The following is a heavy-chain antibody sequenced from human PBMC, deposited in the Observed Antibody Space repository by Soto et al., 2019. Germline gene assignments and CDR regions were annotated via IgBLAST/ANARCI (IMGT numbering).Heavy chain of an antibody. J-gene: IGHJ4*02. CDR1: GFSFSDYW. CDR3: SRGGGFSGNYL. Sequence: EVQLVESGGGLVQPGGSLRLSCAASGFSFSDYWMHWVRQAPGKGLVWVSCIDTDGSTTTYADSVKGRFTISRDNVKNTLYLQMDSLRAADTALYYFSRGGGFSGNYLGGQGTLVTVSS. CDR2: IDTDGSTT. V-gene: IGHV3-74*01. D-gene: IGHD1-26*01.